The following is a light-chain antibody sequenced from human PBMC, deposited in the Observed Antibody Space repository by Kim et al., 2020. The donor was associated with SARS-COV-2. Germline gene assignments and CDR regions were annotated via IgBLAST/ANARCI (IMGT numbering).Light chain of an antibody. J-gene: IGLJ2*01. Sequence: VSPGQTASITCSGDKLESKYVCWYQQKPGQSPVLVIYQDKKRPSGIPERFSGSTFGNTATLTISGTQAVDETDYYCQAWDSSTVVFGGGTKLTVL. CDR2: QDK. CDR1: KLESKY. CDR3: QAWDSSTVV. V-gene: IGLV3-1*01.